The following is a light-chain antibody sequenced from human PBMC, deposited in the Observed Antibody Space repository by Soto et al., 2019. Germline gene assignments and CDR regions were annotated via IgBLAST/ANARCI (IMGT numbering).Light chain of an antibody. CDR1: QSVSSSY. Sequence: EIVLTQSPGTLSLSPGERATLSCRASQSVSSSYVAWYQQRPSQAPRLLIYGASSRATGIPDRFSGSGSGTDFTLTISRLAPEDFAVYYCQQSDDSQLTFGGGTKVEIK. CDR3: QQSDDSQLT. V-gene: IGKV3-20*01. CDR2: GAS. J-gene: IGKJ4*01.